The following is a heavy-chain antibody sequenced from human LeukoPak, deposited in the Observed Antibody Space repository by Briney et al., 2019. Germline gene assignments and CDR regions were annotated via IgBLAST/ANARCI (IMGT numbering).Heavy chain of an antibody. CDR3: ARARWGITGKREYYYYYMDV. CDR2: INPSGGST. J-gene: IGHJ6*03. D-gene: IGHD1-20*01. Sequence: ASVKVSCKASGYTFTSYYMHWVRQAPGQGLEWMGIINPSGGSTSYAQKFQGRVTMTRDTSTSTVYVELSSLRSEDTAVYYCARARWGITGKREYYYYYMDVWGKGTTVTVSS. CDR1: GYTFTSYY. V-gene: IGHV1-46*01.